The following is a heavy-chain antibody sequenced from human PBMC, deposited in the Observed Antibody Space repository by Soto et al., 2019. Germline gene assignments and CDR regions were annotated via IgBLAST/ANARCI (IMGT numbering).Heavy chain of an antibody. CDR1: GFTFSSYS. Sequence: EVQLVESGGGLVQPGGSLRLSCAASGFTFSSYSMNWVRQVPGKGLEWVSYISSSGYTIYYAASVKGGFTISRDNAKNSLYLQMNGLRAEDTAVYYCGRDPPDIWGQGTMVTVSS. J-gene: IGHJ3*02. CDR2: ISSSGYTI. V-gene: IGHV3-48*01. CDR3: GRDPPDI.